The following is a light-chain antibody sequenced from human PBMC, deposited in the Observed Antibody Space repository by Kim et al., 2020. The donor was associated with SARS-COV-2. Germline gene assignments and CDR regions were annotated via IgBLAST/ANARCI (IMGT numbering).Light chain of an antibody. Sequence: PGGTVTLTCGSSTGPVTSNHYPYWFHQRPGQAPRTLISDTSNKHSWTPARFSGSLLGDKAALTLSGAQPEDEAEYYYLLSYSGAWVFGGGTQLTVL. J-gene: IGLJ3*02. CDR1: TGPVTSNHY. CDR2: DTS. CDR3: LLSYSGAWV. V-gene: IGLV7-46*01.